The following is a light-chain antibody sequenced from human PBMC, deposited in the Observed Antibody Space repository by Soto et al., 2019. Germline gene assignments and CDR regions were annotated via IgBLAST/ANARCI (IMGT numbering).Light chain of an antibody. CDR2: EVI. Sequence: QSALTQPASVSGSPGQSITISCTGTSSDIGIYNLVSWYQQHPGKAPKLMIYEVIKLPSGVSNRFSGSKSGITASLTISGLQAENEADYYGCTYAGSSTSYVFGPGTKVTVL. V-gene: IGLV2-23*02. CDR3: CTYAGSSTSYV. CDR1: SSDIGIYNL. J-gene: IGLJ1*01.